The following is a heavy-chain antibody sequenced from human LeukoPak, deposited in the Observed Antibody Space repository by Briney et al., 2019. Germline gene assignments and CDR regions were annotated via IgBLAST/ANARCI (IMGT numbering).Heavy chain of an antibody. J-gene: IGHJ5*02. V-gene: IGHV2-5*02. D-gene: IGHD4-17*01. CDR2: IYWDDDK. CDR1: GFSLSTSGVG. Sequence: ESGPTLVNPTQILTLTCTFSGFSLSTSGVGVVCGRQPPSKALEWLALIYWDDDKRYSPSLKSRLTITKDTSKNQVVLTMTNMDPVDTATYYCAHRLRGDYLFDPWGQGTLVTVSS. CDR3: AHRLRGDYLFDP.